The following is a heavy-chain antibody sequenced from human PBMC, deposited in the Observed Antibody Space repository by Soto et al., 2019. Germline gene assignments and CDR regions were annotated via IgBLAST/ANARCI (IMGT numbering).Heavy chain of an antibody. CDR3: ARGRGRSIAVAGNMGWFHP. CDR1: GGSFSGYY. CDR2: INHSGST. V-gene: IGHV4-34*01. D-gene: IGHD6-19*01. Sequence: QVQLQQWGAGLLKPSETLSLTCAVYGGSFSGYYWSWIRQPPGKGLEWIGEINHSGSTNYNPSLQSRVTISVDTSMNQFSLKLGSVTAADTAVYYCARGRGRSIAVAGNMGWFHPWGQGTLVTVSS. J-gene: IGHJ5*02.